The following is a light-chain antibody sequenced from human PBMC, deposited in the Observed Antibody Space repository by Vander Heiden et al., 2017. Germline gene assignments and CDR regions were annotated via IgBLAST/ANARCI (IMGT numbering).Light chain of an antibody. CDR1: QSITTY. V-gene: IGKV1-39*01. CDR3: QQSFTAPYT. J-gene: IGKJ2*01. Sequence: DIQTTQSPSLPVCTITCRASQSITTYLNWYQQKPGKAPKLLIYAASSLQSGVPSRFSGSGSGTEFTLTISSLQPEDFATYYCQQSFTAPYTFGQGTKLEIK. CDR2: AAS.